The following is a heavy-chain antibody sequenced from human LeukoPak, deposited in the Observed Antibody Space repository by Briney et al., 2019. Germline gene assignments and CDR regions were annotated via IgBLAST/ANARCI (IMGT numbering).Heavy chain of an antibody. J-gene: IGHJ4*02. CDR2: ISSSSSYI. Sequence: GGSLRLSCAASGFTFSSYSMNWVRQAPGKGLEWVSSISSSSSYIYYADSVKGRFTISRDNAKNSLYLQMNSLRAEDTAVYYCARESQWGLHYFDYWGQGTLVTVSS. CDR1: GFTFSSYS. D-gene: IGHD2-21*01. V-gene: IGHV3-21*01. CDR3: ARESQWGLHYFDY.